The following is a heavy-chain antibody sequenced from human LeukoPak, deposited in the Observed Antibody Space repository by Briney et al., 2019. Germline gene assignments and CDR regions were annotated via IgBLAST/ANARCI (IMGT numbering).Heavy chain of an antibody. CDR1: GYSISSGYY. CDR2: IYHSGST. CDR3: ARHLYSYGYVAFDI. V-gene: IGHV4-38-2*02. Sequence: PSETLSLTRTVSGYSISSGYYWGWIRQPPGKGLEWIGSIYHSGSTYYNPSLKSRVTISVDTSKNQFSLKLSSVTAADTAVYYCARHLYSYGYVAFDIWGQGTMVTVSS. D-gene: IGHD5-18*01. J-gene: IGHJ3*02.